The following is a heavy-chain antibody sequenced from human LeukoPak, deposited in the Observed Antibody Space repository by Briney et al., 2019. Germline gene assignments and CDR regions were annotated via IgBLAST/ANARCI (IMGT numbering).Heavy chain of an antibody. CDR2: VSSDGSID. D-gene: IGHD1-7*01. CDR3: TREGMGTTFSAWFEP. V-gene: IGHV3-30*04. CDR1: GFTFSGSA. J-gene: IGHJ5*02. Sequence: GGSLRLSCAASGFTFSGSAMHWVRQAPGKGLEWVAVVSSDGSIDYYADSLRGRFTVSRDNSKNTMFLQFNTLRPEDTAVYYCTREGMGTTFSAWFEPWGQGTLVTVSS.